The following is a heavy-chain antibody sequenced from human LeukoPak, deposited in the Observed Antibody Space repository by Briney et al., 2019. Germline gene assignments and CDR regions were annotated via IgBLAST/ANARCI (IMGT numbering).Heavy chain of an antibody. D-gene: IGHD5-18*01. J-gene: IGHJ4*02. CDR3: ARGGRGNSYGLKEFYFDY. CDR1: GGTLSRYA. Sequence: SAKVSCKASGGTLSRYAISWVRQAPGQGLEWMGGIIPLLGTPTYAQKFQGRVTISRDDSTNTAYMELSSLRSEDTAIYYCARGGRGNSYGLKEFYFDYWGQGTLVTASS. CDR2: IIPLLGTP. V-gene: IGHV1-69*05.